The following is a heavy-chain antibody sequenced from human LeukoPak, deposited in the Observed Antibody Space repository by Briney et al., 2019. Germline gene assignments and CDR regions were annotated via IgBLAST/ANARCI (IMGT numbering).Heavy chain of an antibody. V-gene: IGHV4-38-2*02. CDR3: ARDADYFDP. CDR1: GYSISSAYY. D-gene: IGHD4-11*01. Sequence: SETLSLTCAVSGYSISSAYYWGWIRQPPGKGLEWIGGIYHSGGTYYNPSLKSRVTISVDTSKNHFSLKLSSVTAADTAVYYCARDADYFDPWGQGTLVIVSS. CDR2: IYHSGGT. J-gene: IGHJ5*02.